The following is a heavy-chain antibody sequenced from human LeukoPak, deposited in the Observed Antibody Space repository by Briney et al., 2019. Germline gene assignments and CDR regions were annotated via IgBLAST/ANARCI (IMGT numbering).Heavy chain of an antibody. V-gene: IGHV3-49*04. J-gene: IGHJ6*02. Sequence: GRSLRLSCTASVFTFCVYAMSWVPDAPGKGLECGGFIRSKAYGVITKYAASVKDRFTISIDDYKSIAYLQMNSPQTQHTAVHYCTRATEGATAYYYYGMDVWGQGTTVTVS. CDR2: IRSKAYGVIT. CDR1: VFTFCVYA. D-gene: IGHD1-26*01. CDR3: TRATEGATAYYYYGMDV.